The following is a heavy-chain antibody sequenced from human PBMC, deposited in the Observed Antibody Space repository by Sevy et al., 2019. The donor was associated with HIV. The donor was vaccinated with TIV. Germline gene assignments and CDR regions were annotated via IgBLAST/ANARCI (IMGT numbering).Heavy chain of an antibody. CDR3: ASGSSGYSGYDALGY. J-gene: IGHJ4*02. V-gene: IGHV1-18*01. CDR2: ISAYNGNT. D-gene: IGHD5-12*01. Sequence: ASVKVSCKASGYTFTSYGISWVRQAPGQGLEWMGWISAYNGNTNYAQKLQGRVTMTTDTSTSTAYMELRSLRSDDTAVYYCASGSSGYSGYDALGYWGQGTLVTVSS. CDR1: GYTFTSYG.